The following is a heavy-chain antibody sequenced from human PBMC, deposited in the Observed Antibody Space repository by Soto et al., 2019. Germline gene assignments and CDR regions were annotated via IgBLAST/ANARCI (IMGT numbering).Heavy chain of an antibody. CDR3: ARSFLTGYEPSGGEDNYYYGMDV. CDR1: GGTFSSYA. CDR2: IIPIFGTA. Sequence: QVQLVQSGAEVKKPGSSVKVSCKASGGTFSSYAISWVRQAPGQGLEWMGGIIPIFGTANYAQKFQGRVTITADESTSTAYMELSSLGSEDTAVYYCARSFLTGYEPSGGEDNYYYGMDVWGQGTTVTVSS. D-gene: IGHD3-9*01. J-gene: IGHJ6*02. V-gene: IGHV1-69*12.